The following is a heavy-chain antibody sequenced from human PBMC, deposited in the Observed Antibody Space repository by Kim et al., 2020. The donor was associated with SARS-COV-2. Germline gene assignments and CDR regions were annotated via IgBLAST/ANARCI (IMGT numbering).Heavy chain of an antibody. J-gene: IGHJ6*02. D-gene: IGHD6-19*01. V-gene: IGHV1-3*01. CDR2: INAGNGNT. CDR1: GYTFTSYA. CDR3: AREGTQAVAAPHFYYYYGMDV. Sequence: ASVKVSCKASGYTFTSYAMHWVRQAPGQRLEWMGWINAGNGNTKYSQKFQGRVTITRDTSASTAYMELSSLRSEDTAVYYCAREGTQAVAAPHFYYYYGMDVWGQGTTVTVSS.